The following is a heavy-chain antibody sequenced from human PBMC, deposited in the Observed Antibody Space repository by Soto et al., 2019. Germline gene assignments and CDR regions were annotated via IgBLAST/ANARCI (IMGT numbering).Heavy chain of an antibody. Sequence: EVQLVQSGAEVKKPGESLTISCKGSGYKFIGYWISWVRQMPGKGLVWVGRIDPSDSYTSYSPSFQGHVTISVDKSISTAYLQWRSLQASDTAKYYCVRHGNGTPYYFDFWGRGTLVPVSS. CDR3: VRHGNGTPYYFDF. CDR2: IDPSDSYT. V-gene: IGHV5-10-1*03. CDR1: GYKFIGYW. D-gene: IGHD1-1*01. J-gene: IGHJ4*02.